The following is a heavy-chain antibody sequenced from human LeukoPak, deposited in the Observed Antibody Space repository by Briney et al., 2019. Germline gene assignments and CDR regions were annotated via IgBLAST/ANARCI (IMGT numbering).Heavy chain of an antibody. CDR3: ARAGISYDNVVVPALINLDY. CDR2: ISTTSTYI. Sequence: GGSLRLPCAASGFTFSNYNMNWVRQAPGKGLEWVSSISTTSTYIYYADSVKGRFTISRDNAQNSLYLQMNSLRAEDTAVYYCARAGISYDNVVVPALINLDYWGQGTLVTVSS. V-gene: IGHV3-21*01. D-gene: IGHD2-2*01. J-gene: IGHJ4*02. CDR1: GFTFSNYN.